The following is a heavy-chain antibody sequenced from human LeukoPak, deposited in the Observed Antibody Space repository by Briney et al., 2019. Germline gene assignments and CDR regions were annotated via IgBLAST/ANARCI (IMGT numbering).Heavy chain of an antibody. Sequence: GGSLRLSCRTSGFNFGDYAMSWVRQAPGQGLEWVGFIRTKPYGGTPDYAASVKGRFTISVDDSKSIAYLRMNSLETEDTAVYYCTRDLHGDDPFDVWGQGTMVTAPS. V-gene: IGHV3-49*04. J-gene: IGHJ3*01. CDR3: TRDLHGDDPFDV. CDR1: GFNFGDYA. CDR2: IRTKPYGGTP. D-gene: IGHD4-17*01.